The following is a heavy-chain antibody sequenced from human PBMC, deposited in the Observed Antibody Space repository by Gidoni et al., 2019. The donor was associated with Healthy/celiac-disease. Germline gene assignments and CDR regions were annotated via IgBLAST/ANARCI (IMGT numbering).Heavy chain of an antibody. CDR1: GFTFGDYA. J-gene: IGHJ4*02. CDR3: TRAACGGDCAMGYFDY. D-gene: IGHD2-21*02. CDR2: IRSKAYGGTT. V-gene: IGHV3-49*04. Sequence: EVQLVESGGGLVQPGRSLRLSCTASGFTFGDYAMSWVRQAPGQGLEWVGFIRSKAYGGTTEYAASVKGRFTISRDDSKSIAYLQMNSLKTEDTAVYYCTRAACGGDCAMGYFDYWGQGTLVTVSS.